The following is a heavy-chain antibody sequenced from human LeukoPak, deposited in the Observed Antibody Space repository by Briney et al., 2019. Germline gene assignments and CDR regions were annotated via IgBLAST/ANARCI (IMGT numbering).Heavy chain of an antibody. J-gene: IGHJ5*02. CDR2: IYYSGST. D-gene: IGHD3-10*01. Sequence: SETLSLTCTVSGGSISSYYWSWIRQPPGKGLEWIGYIYYSGSTNYNPSLKSRVTISVDTSKNQFSLKLTSVTVADTAMYYCARERSMVRGVSWFDPWGQGTLVTVSS. CDR1: GGSISSYY. V-gene: IGHV4-59*01. CDR3: ARERSMVRGVSWFDP.